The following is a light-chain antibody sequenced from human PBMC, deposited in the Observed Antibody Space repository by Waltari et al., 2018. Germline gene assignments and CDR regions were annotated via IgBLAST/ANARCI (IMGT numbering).Light chain of an antibody. CDR1: QSVNTY. V-gene: IGKV1-39*01. J-gene: IGKJ1*01. CDR2: DAS. CDR3: QQSYSLLRT. Sequence: DIQMTQSPSSLSASVGDRVTITCRASQSVNTYLHWYQQKPGKAPKLLIYDASSVQSGVPLRFSGSGSGTDFTLTISSLQPEDFATYYCQQSYSLLRTFGQWTKVEIK.